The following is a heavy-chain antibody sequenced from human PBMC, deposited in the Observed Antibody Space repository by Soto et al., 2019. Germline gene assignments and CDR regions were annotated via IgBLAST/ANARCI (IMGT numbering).Heavy chain of an antibody. CDR3: ARGFPRRITGTTSYYFDY. Sequence: PSETLSLTCAVYGGCVSGYYWSWIRQPPGKGLEWIGEINHSGSTNYNPSLKSRVTISVDTSKNQFSLKLSSVTAADTAVYYCARGFPRRITGTTSYYFDYWGQGTLVTVSS. CDR1: GGCVSGYY. V-gene: IGHV4-34*01. CDR2: INHSGST. D-gene: IGHD1-7*01. J-gene: IGHJ4*02.